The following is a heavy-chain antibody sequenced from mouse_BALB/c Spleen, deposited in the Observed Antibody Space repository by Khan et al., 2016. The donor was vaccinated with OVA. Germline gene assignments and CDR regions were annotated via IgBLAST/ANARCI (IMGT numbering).Heavy chain of an antibody. CDR2: ISPGSGDT. CDR3: ARRNYFGYTFAY. Sequence: VQLQESGAELARPGASVKLSCKASGYTFTDYYINWVKQRTGQGLEWIGEISPGSGDTYYNEKFKDKATLTADKSSSTAYMQLSSLTSEASAVYFCARRNYFGYTFAYWGQGTLVTGSA. J-gene: IGHJ3*01. V-gene: IGHV1-77*01. D-gene: IGHD1-2*01. CDR1: GYTFTDYY.